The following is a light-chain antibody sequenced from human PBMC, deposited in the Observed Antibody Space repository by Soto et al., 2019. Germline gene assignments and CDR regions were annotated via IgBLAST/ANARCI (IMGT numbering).Light chain of an antibody. CDR2: AAS. J-gene: IGKJ3*01. V-gene: IGKV1-27*01. CDR1: QGISNY. Sequence: DIQMTQSPSSLSASVGDRGIITCRASQGISNYLAWYQQKPGEVPKLLIYAASTLQSGVPSRFSGSGSGTDFTLTINSLQPEDVATYYCQKYNSAPRTFGPGTKVDIK. CDR3: QKYNSAPRT.